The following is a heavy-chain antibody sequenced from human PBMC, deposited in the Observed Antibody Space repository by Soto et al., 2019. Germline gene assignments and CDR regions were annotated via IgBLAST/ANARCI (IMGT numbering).Heavy chain of an antibody. V-gene: IGHV3-30*18. D-gene: IGHD3-3*01. Sequence: QVQLVESGGGVVQPGRSLTLSCVVSGVTFRTYGIHWVRQAPGKGLEWVAVISYDGDYTSYADSVKGRFTISRDNSKNTIYLQLTSLGAEDTALYYCAKSDRGVFGVVMSPALDPLDVWGQGTRVAVSS. CDR1: GVTFRTYG. J-gene: IGHJ3*01. CDR2: ISYDGDYT. CDR3: AKSDRGVFGVVMSPALDPLDV.